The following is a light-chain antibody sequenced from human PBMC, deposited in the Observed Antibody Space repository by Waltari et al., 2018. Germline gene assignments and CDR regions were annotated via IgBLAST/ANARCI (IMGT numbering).Light chain of an antibody. CDR1: SSDIGSYNL. CDR3: CAYAGSDTFI. Sequence: QSALTQPASMSGSPGQSITISCTGSSSDIGSYNLVSWFQQHPGKAPKLIIYDSTNRPSGVSDRFSASKSGSTASLTISGLQGEDEADYYCCAYAGSDTFIFGGGTQVTV. J-gene: IGLJ6*01. V-gene: IGLV2-23*01. CDR2: DST.